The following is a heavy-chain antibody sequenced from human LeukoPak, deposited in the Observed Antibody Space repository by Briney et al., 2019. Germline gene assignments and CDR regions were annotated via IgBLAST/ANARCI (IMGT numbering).Heavy chain of an antibody. Sequence: ASVKVSCKVSGYTLTELSMHWVRQAPGKGLEWMGGFDPEDGETIYAQKFQGRVTMTEDTSTDTAYMELSSLRSEDTAVYYCATSYYDFWSGYYLPFRYYFDYWGQGTLVTVSS. CDR2: FDPEDGET. CDR1: GYTLTELS. V-gene: IGHV1-24*01. CDR3: ATSYYDFWSGYYLPFRYYFDY. D-gene: IGHD3-3*01. J-gene: IGHJ4*02.